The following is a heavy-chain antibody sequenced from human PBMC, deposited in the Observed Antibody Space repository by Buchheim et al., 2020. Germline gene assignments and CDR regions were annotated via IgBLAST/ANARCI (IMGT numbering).Heavy chain of an antibody. CDR2: IWYDGSNK. CDR3: ARVALVASSGMDV. CDR1: GFTFSSYA. Sequence: QVQLVESGGGVVQPGRSLRLSCAASGFTFSSYAMHWVRQAPGKGLEWVAVIWYDGSNKYYADSVKGRFTISRDNSKNTLYLQMNSLRAEDTAVYYCARVALVASSGMDVWGQGTT. J-gene: IGHJ6*02. V-gene: IGHV3-33*08. D-gene: IGHD2-8*02.